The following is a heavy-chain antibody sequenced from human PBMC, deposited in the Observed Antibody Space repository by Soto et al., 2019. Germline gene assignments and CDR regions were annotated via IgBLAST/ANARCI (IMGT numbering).Heavy chain of an antibody. CDR1: GYSFTSYW. Sequence: PGESLKISCKGSGYSFTSYWIGWVLQMPGKGLEWMGIIYPGDSDTRYSPSFQGQVTISADKSISTAYLQWSSLKASDTAMYYCARPSSSQYYYYGMDVWGQGTTVTVSS. V-gene: IGHV5-51*01. CDR3: ARPSSSQYYYYGMDV. J-gene: IGHJ6*02. D-gene: IGHD6-6*01. CDR2: IYPGDSDT.